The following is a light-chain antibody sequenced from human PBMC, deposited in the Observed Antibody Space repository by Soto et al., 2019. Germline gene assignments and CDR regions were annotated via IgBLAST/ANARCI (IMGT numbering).Light chain of an antibody. CDR2: GAS. Sequence: EIVLTQSPGTLSLSPGERATLSCRASQSFNSIYLAWYQQKPGQAPRLLIYGASSRATGIPDRFSGSGSGTDFTLTISRLETEDFAVYYCQQYNNWLPITFGQGTRLEIK. J-gene: IGKJ5*01. CDR3: QQYNNWLPIT. V-gene: IGKV3-20*01. CDR1: QSFNSIY.